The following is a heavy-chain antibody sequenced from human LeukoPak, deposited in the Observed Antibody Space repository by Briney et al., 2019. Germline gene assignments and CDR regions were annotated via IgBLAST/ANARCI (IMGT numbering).Heavy chain of an antibody. CDR3: ARSLRSSGSYYKDAFDI. V-gene: IGHV3-33*01. Sequence: GGSLRLSCAASGFTFSSYGMHWVRQAPGKGLEWVAVIWYDGSNKYYADSVKGRFTISRDNSKNTLYLQMNSLRAEDTAVYYCARSLRSSGSYYKDAFDIWGQGTMVTVSS. J-gene: IGHJ3*02. CDR2: IWYDGSNK. CDR1: GFTFSSYG. D-gene: IGHD3-10*01.